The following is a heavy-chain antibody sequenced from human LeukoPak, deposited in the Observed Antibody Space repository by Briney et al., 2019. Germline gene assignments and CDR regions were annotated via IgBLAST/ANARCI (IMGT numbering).Heavy chain of an antibody. CDR2: INPNSGGT. D-gene: IGHD2/OR15-2a*01. Sequence: ASVKVSCKASGYTFTGYYMHWVRQAPGQGLEWMGWINPNSGGTNYAQKFQGRVTMTRDTSISTAYMELSRLRSDDTAVYYCAREGQYPRTYYYYYMDVWGKGTTVTVSS. CDR3: AREGQYPRTYYYYYMDV. CDR1: GYTFTGYY. J-gene: IGHJ6*03. V-gene: IGHV1-2*02.